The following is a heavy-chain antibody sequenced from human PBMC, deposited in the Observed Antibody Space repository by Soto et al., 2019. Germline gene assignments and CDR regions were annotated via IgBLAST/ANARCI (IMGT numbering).Heavy chain of an antibody. CDR3: ARERGYCSGGSCPVDY. CDR2: IYYSGST. CDR1: GGSIGSSYY. D-gene: IGHD2-15*01. V-gene: IGHV4-39*02. Sequence: SETLSRTCTLSGGSIGSSYYWGWIRQPPGKGLEWIGSIYYSGSTYYNPSLKSRVTISVDTSKNQFSLKLSSVTAADTAVYYCARERGYCSGGSCPVDYWGQGTLVTVSS. J-gene: IGHJ4*02.